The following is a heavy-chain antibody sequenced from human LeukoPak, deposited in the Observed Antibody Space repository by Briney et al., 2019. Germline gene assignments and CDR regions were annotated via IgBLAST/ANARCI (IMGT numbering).Heavy chain of an antibody. J-gene: IGHJ4*02. D-gene: IGHD3-16*01. CDR3: AKGLRGDLPTASDY. V-gene: IGHV3-11*06. Sequence: GGSLRLSCAASGFTFSDYYMSWIRQAPGKGLEWVSYISSSSSYTNYADSVKGRFTISRDNSKNTLYLQMNSLRDEDTAVYYCAKGLRGDLPTASDYWGQGTLVTVSS. CDR1: GFTFSDYY. CDR2: ISSSSSYT.